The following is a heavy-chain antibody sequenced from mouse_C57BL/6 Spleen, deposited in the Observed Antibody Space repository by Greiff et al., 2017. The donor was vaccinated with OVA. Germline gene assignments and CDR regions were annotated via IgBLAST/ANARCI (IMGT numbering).Heavy chain of an antibody. CDR1: GYTFTSYW. J-gene: IGHJ4*01. V-gene: IGHV1-55*01. CDR2: IYPGSGST. Sequence: QVQLQQPGAELVKPGASVKMSCKASGYTFTSYWITWVKQRPGQGLEWIGDIYPGSGSTNYNEKFKSKATLTVDTSSSTAYMQLSSLTSEDSAVYYCARPPLQYYYAMDDWGQGTSVTVSS. CDR3: ARPPLQYYYAMDD. D-gene: IGHD2-1*01.